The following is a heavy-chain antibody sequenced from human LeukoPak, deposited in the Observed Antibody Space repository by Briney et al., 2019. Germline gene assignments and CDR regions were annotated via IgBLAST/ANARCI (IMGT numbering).Heavy chain of an antibody. CDR2: IYSSGST. V-gene: IGHV4-39*07. J-gene: IGHJ4*02. Sequence: PSETLSLTCTVSGGSISSNSYYWGWIRQPPGKGLEWIGTIYSSGSTYYNPSLKSRVTISVDTSKNQFSLKLSSVTAADTAVYYCASGLRYFDLYYWGQGTLVTVSS. D-gene: IGHD3-9*01. CDR3: ASGLRYFDLYY. CDR1: GGSISSNSYY.